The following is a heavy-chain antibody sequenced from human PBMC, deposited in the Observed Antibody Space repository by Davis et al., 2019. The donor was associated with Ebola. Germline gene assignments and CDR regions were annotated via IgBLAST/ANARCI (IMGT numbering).Heavy chain of an antibody. V-gene: IGHV3-9*01. Sequence: PGGSLRLSCAASGFTFDDYAMHWVRQAPGKGLEWVSGISWNSGSIGYADSVKGRFTISRDNAKNSLYLQMNSLRAEDTALYYCAKDTLDRIAAAGHYYYYGMDVWGKGTTVTVSS. CDR1: GFTFDDYA. D-gene: IGHD6-13*01. CDR2: ISWNSGSI. CDR3: AKDTLDRIAAAGHYYYYGMDV. J-gene: IGHJ6*04.